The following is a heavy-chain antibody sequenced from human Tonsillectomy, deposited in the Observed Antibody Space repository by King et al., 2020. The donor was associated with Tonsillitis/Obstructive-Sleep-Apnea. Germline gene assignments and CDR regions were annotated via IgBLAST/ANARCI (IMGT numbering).Heavy chain of an antibody. Sequence: VQLVESGGGLVQPGGSLRLSCAASGFTFSSYEMNWVRQAPGKGLEWVSYISSSGSTIYYADSVKGRFTISRGNAKNSLYLQMNSLRAEDTAVYYSARDSSGWTYNWFDPWGQGTLVTVSS. V-gene: IGHV3-48*03. CDR3: ARDSSGWTYNWFDP. CDR2: ISSSGSTI. D-gene: IGHD6-19*01. J-gene: IGHJ5*02. CDR1: GFTFSSYE.